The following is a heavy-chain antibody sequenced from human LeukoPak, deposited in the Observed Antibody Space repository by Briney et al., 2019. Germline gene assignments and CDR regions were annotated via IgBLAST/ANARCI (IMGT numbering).Heavy chain of an antibody. J-gene: IGHJ5*02. D-gene: IGHD4-17*01. CDR1: GFTFCSYW. CDR3: ARGYGNYANWFDP. Sequence: PGGSLRLSCAASGFTFCSYWMIWVRQAPGKGPEWVANIKQDGSEKYCVDSVKGRFTISRDNAKNSLYLQMNSLRAEDTAVYYCARGYGNYANWFDPWGQGTLVTVSS. V-gene: IGHV3-7*01. CDR2: IKQDGSEK.